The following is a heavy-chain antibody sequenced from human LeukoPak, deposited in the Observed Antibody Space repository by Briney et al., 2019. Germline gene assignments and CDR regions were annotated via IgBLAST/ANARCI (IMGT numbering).Heavy chain of an antibody. D-gene: IGHD2-8*01. CDR2: ISSSGSTI. J-gene: IGHJ4*02. CDR3: ARASGVSVPAGY. CDR1: GFTFSSYE. Sequence: GGSLRLSCVASGFTFSSYEINWVRQAPGKGLEWISHISSSGSTIYYADFLRGRFTISRDNAKYSVYLQMNSLRAEDTAVYYCARASGVSVPAGYWGQGTLVTVSS. V-gene: IGHV3-48*03.